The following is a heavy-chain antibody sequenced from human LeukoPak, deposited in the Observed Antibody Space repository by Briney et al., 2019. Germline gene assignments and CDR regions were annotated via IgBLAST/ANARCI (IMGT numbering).Heavy chain of an antibody. V-gene: IGHV3-49*03. CDR1: GFTFGDYA. CDR3: TRSGYSYGYKLAWFDP. CDR2: IRSKAYGGTT. J-gene: IGHJ5*02. Sequence: GGSLRLSCTASGFTFGDYAMSWFRQAPGKGLEWVGFIRSKAYGGTTEYAASVKGRFTISRDDSKSIAYLQMNSLKTEDTAVYYCTRSGYSYGYKLAWFDPWGQGTLVTVSS. D-gene: IGHD5-18*01.